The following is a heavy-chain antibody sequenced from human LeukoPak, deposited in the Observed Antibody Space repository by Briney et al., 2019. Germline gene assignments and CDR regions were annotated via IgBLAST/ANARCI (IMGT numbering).Heavy chain of an antibody. CDR2: MYTGGTT. V-gene: IGHV3-53*01. CDR3: TKDEATSGRGLAS. J-gene: IGHJ4*02. CDR1: GFTVSGTH. Sequence: GGSLRLSCAASGFTVSGTHMSWLRQAPGKGLEWVSAMYTGGTTYYADSVAGRFTVSSDYSKNTLYLHMNSLRVEDTAVYYCTKDEATSGRGLASWGQGTLVSVSS. D-gene: IGHD7-27*01.